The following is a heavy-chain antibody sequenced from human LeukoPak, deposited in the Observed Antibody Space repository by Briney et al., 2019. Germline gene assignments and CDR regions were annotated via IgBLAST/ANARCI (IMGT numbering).Heavy chain of an antibody. J-gene: IGHJ4*02. CDR3: ARVRYGIVV. V-gene: IGHV4-34*01. Sequence: SETLSLTCAVYGGSFSGYYWSWIRQPPGKGLEGIGEINHSGSTNYNPSLKSRVTISVDTSKNQFSLKLSSVTAADTAVYYCARVRYGIVVWGQGTLVTVSS. D-gene: IGHD3-22*01. CDR1: GGSFSGYY. CDR2: INHSGST.